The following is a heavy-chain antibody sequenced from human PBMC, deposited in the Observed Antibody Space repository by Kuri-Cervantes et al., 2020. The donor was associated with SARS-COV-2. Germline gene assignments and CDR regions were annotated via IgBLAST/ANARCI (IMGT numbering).Heavy chain of an antibody. CDR2: MNPNSGNT. Sequence: ASVKVSCKASGYTFTSYDINWVRQATGQGLEWMGWMNPNSGNTDYAQKLQGRVTMTTDTSTSTAYMELRSLRSDDTAVYYCARDLVTPHFDYWGQGTLVTVSS. CDR3: ARDLVTPHFDY. V-gene: IGHV1-8*01. J-gene: IGHJ4*02. CDR1: GYTFTSYD. D-gene: IGHD2-21*02.